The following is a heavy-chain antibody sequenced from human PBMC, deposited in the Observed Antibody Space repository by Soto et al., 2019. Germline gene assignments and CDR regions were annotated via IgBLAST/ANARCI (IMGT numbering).Heavy chain of an antibody. V-gene: IGHV3-23*01. Sequence: EVQLLESGGGLVQPGGSLRLSCAASGFTFSSYAMKWVRQAPGKGLEWVSLIGESGTPTYYADSVKGRFTISRDKSGNTLFLEVYSLRAEDTAVYYCARYIPGVRYYGMDVWGQGTTVTVSS. CDR2: IGESGTPT. D-gene: IGHD2-2*01. CDR3: ARYIPGVRYYGMDV. J-gene: IGHJ6*02. CDR1: GFTFSSYA.